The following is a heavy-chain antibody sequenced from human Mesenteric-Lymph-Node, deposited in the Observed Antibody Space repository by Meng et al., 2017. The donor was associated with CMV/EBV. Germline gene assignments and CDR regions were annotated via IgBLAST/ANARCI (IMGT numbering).Heavy chain of an antibody. J-gene: IGHJ4*02. CDR2: ISYDGNKK. V-gene: IGHV3-30*04. CDR3: ARDQLGYCSSTSCYPEGLGY. Sequence: GESLKISCAASGFIASSYAMHWVRQAPGKGLEWVSVISYDGNKKYYADSVKGRFTISGDSSKNTLYLQMNSLRREDTAVYYCARDQLGYCSSTSCYPEGLGYWGQGTLVTVSS. CDR1: GFIASSYA. D-gene: IGHD2-2*01.